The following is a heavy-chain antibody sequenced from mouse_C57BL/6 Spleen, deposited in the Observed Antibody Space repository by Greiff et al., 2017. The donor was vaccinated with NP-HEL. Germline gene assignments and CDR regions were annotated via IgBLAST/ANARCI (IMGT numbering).Heavy chain of an antibody. CDR2: INPYNGGT. Sequence: EVQLQQSGPVLVKPGASVKMSCKASGYTFTDYYMNWVKQSHGKSLEWIGVINPYNGGTSYNQKFKGKATLTVDKSSSTAYMELNSLTSEDSAVYYCAREGLPYAMDYWGQGTSVTVSS. CDR3: AREGLPYAMDY. CDR1: GYTFTDYY. J-gene: IGHJ4*01. V-gene: IGHV1-19*01. D-gene: IGHD2-4*01.